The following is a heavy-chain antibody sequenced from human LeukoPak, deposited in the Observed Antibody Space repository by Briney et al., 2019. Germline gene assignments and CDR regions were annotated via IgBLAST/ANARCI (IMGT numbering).Heavy chain of an antibody. V-gene: IGHV4-61*02. J-gene: IGHJ4*02. CDR1: GGSISSGSYY. Sequence: SETLSLTXTVSGGSISSGSYYWSWIRQPAGKGLEWIGRIYTSGSTNYNPSLKSRVTISVDTSKNQFSLKLSSVTAADTAVYYCARGFSTYYYDSSGYYYIRDWGQGTLVTVSS. D-gene: IGHD3-22*01. CDR3: ARGFSTYYYDSSGYYYIRD. CDR2: IYTSGST.